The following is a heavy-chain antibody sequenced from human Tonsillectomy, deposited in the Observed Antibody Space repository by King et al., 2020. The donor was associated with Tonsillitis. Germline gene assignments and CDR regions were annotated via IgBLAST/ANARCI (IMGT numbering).Heavy chain of an antibody. J-gene: IGHJ4*02. D-gene: IGHD3-22*01. CDR3: ARGRPGYYDSSGYFFDY. Sequence: VQLQESGPGLVKPSETLSLTCTVSGGSISSYYWSWIRQPAGKGLEWIGRIYTSGSTNYNPSLKSRVTMSLDTSNNQFSLKLSSVTAADTAVYYCARGRPGYYDSSGYFFDYWGQGTLVTVSS. CDR2: IYTSGST. V-gene: IGHV4-4*07. CDR1: GGSISSYY.